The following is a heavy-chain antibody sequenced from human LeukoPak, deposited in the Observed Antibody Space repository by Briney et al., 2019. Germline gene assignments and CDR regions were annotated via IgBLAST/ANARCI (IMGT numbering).Heavy chain of an antibody. CDR1: GFTFSSYG. CDR2: IWYDGSNK. Sequence: PGRSLRLSCAASGFTFSSYGMHWVRQAPGKGLEWVAVIWYDGSNKYYADSVKGRFTISRDNSKNTLYLQMNTLRAEDTAVYYCARAPMSYDSSGFGGAFDIWGQGTMVTVSS. V-gene: IGHV3-33*01. D-gene: IGHD3-22*01. CDR3: ARAPMSYDSSGFGGAFDI. J-gene: IGHJ3*02.